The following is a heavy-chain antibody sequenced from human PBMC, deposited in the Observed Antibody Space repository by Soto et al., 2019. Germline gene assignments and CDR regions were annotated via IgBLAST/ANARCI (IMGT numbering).Heavy chain of an antibody. D-gene: IGHD3-22*01. CDR3: ARLNYYYDSSGPRAFDI. CDR2: INPNSGGT. V-gene: IGHV1-2*04. Sequence: GASVKVSCKASGYTFTGYYMHWVRQAPGQGLEWMGWINPNSGGTNYAQKFQGWVTMTRDTSISTAYMELSRLRSDDTAVYYCARLNYYYDSSGPRAFDIWGQGTMVTVSS. J-gene: IGHJ3*02. CDR1: GYTFTGYY.